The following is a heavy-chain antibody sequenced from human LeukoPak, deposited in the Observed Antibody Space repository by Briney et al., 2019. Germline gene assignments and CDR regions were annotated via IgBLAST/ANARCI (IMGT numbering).Heavy chain of an antibody. V-gene: IGHV4-61*02. D-gene: IGHD1-20*01. J-gene: IGHJ5*02. CDR3: ARGVTVTTWDPWFDT. CDR2: IYTSGST. Sequence: SETLSLTCTVSGYSISSGYYWSWIRQPAGKGLEWIGRIYTSGSTKYNPSLKGRVTISVDTSKNQFSLKLNSVTAADTAVYYCARGVTVTTWDPWFDTWGQGTLVTVSS. CDR1: GYSISSGYY.